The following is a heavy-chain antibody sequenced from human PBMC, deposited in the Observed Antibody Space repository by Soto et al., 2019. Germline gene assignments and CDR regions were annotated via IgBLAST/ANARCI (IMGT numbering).Heavy chain of an antibody. Sequence: GGSLRLSRAASGFTVSSNYMRLGRQAPGKGLGWVSVIFSGGSTYYADSVKGRFTISRDNSKNTLYLQMNSLRAEDTAVYYCARAYYDILTGYSPGIGAFDIWGQGTMVTVSS. J-gene: IGHJ3*02. CDR3: ARAYYDILTGYSPGIGAFDI. V-gene: IGHV3-53*01. CDR1: GFTVSSNY. D-gene: IGHD3-9*01. CDR2: IFSGGST.